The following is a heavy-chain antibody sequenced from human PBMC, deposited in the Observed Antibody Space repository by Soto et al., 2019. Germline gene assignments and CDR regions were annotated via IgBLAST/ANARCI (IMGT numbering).Heavy chain of an antibody. CDR3: AKDRSNSWTFDY. Sequence: GGSLRLSCAASGFTFRRNGMHWVRQAPGKGLEWVAVISYDGRNRYCTDSVKGRFTISRDDSSNMVYLQMNSLKPEDTAVYYCAKDRSNSWTFDYWGQGSLVPVS. CDR1: GFTFRRNG. J-gene: IGHJ4*02. CDR2: ISYDGRNR. D-gene: IGHD2-2*01. V-gene: IGHV3-30*18.